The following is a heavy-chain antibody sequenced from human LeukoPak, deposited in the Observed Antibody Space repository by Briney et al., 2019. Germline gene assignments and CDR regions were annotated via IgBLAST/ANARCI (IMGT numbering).Heavy chain of an antibody. CDR1: GGSISSGSYY. J-gene: IGHJ4*02. CDR2: IYTSGST. Sequence: SETLSLTCTVSGGSISSGSYYRRWIRQPAGTGLEWIGRIYTSGSTNYNPSLKSRVTISVDTSKNQFSLKLSSVTAADTAVYYCARWASGWGANFDYWGQGTLVTVSS. V-gene: IGHV4-61*02. D-gene: IGHD6-19*01. CDR3: ARWASGWGANFDY.